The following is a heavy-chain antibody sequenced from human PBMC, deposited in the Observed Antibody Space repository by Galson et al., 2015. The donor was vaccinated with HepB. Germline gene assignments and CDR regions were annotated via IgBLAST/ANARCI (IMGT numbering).Heavy chain of an antibody. CDR2: IDWDDDK. D-gene: IGHD3-10*01. CDR3: ARISGSGISHFDY. V-gene: IGHV2-70*01. J-gene: IGHJ4*02. CDR1: GFSLTTSGMC. Sequence: PALVKPTQTLTLTCTFSGFSLTTSGMCVSWIRQPPGRALEWLALIDWDDDKYYSTSLKTRLTISKDTSKNQVVLTMTNMDPVDTATYYCARISGSGISHFDYWGQGTLVTVSS.